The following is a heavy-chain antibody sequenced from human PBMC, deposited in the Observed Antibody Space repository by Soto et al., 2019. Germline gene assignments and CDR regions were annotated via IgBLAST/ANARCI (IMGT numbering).Heavy chain of an antibody. D-gene: IGHD6-19*01. Sequence: SETLSLTCSVSGGSISSSSTYYWGWIRQPPGKGLQWIGSIYGSETTYYNPSLKSRLTISVDTSKNQFSLELSSVTAADTAVYYCAGRPLYSSGWFDPWGQGTLVTVSS. CDR3: AGRPLYSSGWFDP. J-gene: IGHJ5*02. V-gene: IGHV4-39*01. CDR1: GGSISSSSTYY. CDR2: IYGSETT.